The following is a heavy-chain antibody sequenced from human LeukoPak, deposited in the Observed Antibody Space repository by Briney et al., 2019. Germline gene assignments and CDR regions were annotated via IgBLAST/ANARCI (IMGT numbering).Heavy chain of an antibody. V-gene: IGHV1-18*01. CDR1: GYTFTSYG. D-gene: IGHD1-26*01. Sequence: GASVKVSCKASGYTFTSYGISWVRQAPGQGLEWMGWISAYNGNTNYAQKLQGRVTMTTDTSTSTAYLELRSLRSGDTAVYYCARDGIAPPYYYYGMDVWGQGTTVTVSS. CDR2: ISAYNGNT. J-gene: IGHJ6*02. CDR3: ARDGIAPPYYYYGMDV.